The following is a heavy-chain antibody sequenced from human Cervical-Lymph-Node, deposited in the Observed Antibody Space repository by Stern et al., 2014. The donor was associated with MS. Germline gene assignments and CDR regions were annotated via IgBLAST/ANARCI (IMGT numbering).Heavy chain of an antibody. Sequence: EVQLVESWGRLVKPGESLTLSCAASGFPFDTYTMHWVRQSPGRGLEWISSISTESSYINYADSVNGRFTISRGNANNSLFLQMNSLRPEDTAVYYCARRAGGLIAAGSLGYWGQGILVTVSS. CDR2: ISTESSYI. D-gene: IGHD6-25*01. CDR3: ARRAGGLIAAGSLGY. V-gene: IGHV3-21*01. CDR1: GFPFDTYT. J-gene: IGHJ4*02.